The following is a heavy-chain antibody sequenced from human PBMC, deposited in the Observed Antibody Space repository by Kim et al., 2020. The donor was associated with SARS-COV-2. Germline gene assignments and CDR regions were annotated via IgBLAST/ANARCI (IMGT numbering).Heavy chain of an antibody. CDR3: GGALNSGSPGVAFDI. D-gene: IGHD1-26*01. V-gene: IGHV3-64D*09. CDR2: ISSNGGST. J-gene: IGHJ3*02. Sequence: GGSLRLSCSASGFTFSSYAMHWVRQAPGKGLEYVSAISSNGGSTYYADSVKGRFTISRDNSKNTLYLQMSSLRAEDTAVYYCGGALNSGSPGVAFDIWGQGTMVTVSS. CDR1: GFTFSSYA.